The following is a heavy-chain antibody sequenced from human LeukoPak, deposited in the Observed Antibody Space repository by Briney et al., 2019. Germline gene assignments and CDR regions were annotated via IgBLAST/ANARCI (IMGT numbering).Heavy chain of an antibody. CDR1: GFTFSSYA. V-gene: IGHV3-21*04. CDR3: ARNNGMDV. CDR2: ISYSGGSI. Sequence: GGSLRLSCVASGFTFSSYAMTWVRQAPGKGLEWVSFISYSGGSIYSADSVKGRFTISKDNAKNSLYLQMNSLRAEDTALYHCARNNGMDVWGQGTTVIVSS. J-gene: IGHJ6*02.